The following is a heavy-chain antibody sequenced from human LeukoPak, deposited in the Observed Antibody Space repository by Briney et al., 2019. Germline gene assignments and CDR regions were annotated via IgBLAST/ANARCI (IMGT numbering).Heavy chain of an antibody. D-gene: IGHD5/OR15-5a*01. CDR2: VFHNGSP. CDR3: ARDPNIVSTVTLRAFDI. V-gene: IGHV4-4*02. Sequence: NASGTLSLTCTVSGGSISSSSWWSWVRQPPGKGLEWIGEVFHNGSPNYNPSFRGRVTILVDKSKNQFSLNLGSLTAADTAIYYCARDPNIVSTVTLRAFDIWGQGTMVSVSS. CDR1: GGSISSSSW. J-gene: IGHJ3*02.